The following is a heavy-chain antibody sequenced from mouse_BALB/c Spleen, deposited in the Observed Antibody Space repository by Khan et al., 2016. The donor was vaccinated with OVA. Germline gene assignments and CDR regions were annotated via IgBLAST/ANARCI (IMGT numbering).Heavy chain of an antibody. CDR2: IWSRGGT. Sequence: QVQLKESGPGLVQPSQNLSITCTVSGFSLTNLGVHWVRQSPGKSLERLGVIWSRGGTDYNAAFISRLRITKHNSKSQSFFKMDSLQADAAAIYYCARNWVLHYYCYGGMDHWRPGSSVSV. D-gene: IGHD1-2*01. J-gene: IGHJ4*01. CDR1: GFSLTNLG. V-gene: IGHV2-3-1*01. CDR3: ARNWVLHYYCYGGMDH.